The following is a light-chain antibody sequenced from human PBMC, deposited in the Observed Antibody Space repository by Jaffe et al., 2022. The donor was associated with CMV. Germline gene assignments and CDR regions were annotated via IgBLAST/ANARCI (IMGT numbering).Light chain of an antibody. Sequence: QSVLSQPPSASATPGQRVTISCSGSSSNIGSKVVNWYQQIPGTAPKLLIYSNNQRPSGVPDRFSGSKSGTSASLAIYWLQSEDEAEYYCAAWDDSLKGWVFGGGTKLTVL. CDR2: SNN. CDR1: SSNIGSKV. V-gene: IGLV1-44*01. J-gene: IGLJ3*02. CDR3: AAWDDSLKGWV.